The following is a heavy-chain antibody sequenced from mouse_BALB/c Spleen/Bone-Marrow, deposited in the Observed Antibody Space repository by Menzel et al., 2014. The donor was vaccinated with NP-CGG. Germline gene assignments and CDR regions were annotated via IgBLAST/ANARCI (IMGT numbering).Heavy chain of an antibody. CDR2: INPNNGGT. V-gene: IGHV1S81*02. D-gene: IGHD1-2*01. J-gene: IGHJ2*01. Sequence: VQLQQSGAELVKPGTSVKLSCKASGYTFTSHYIYWVKQRPGQGLKWIGEINPNNGGTNFNEKFKGKATLTVDKSSSTAYMQLSSLTSEDSAVYYCTRLSLLRGYFDYWGQGTTLTVSS. CDR3: TRLSLLRGYFDY. CDR1: GYTFTSHY.